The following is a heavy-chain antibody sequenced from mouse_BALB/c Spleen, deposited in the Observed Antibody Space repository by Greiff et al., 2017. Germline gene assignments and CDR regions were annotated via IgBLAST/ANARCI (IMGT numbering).Heavy chain of an antibody. CDR3: VRSNLFFDY. J-gene: IGHJ2*01. V-gene: IGHV10-1*02. CDR2: IRSKSNNYAT. CDR1: GFTFNTYA. Sequence: EVQLVESGGGLVQPKGSLKLSCAASGFTFNTYAMNWVRQAPGKGLEWVARIRSKSNNYATYYADSVKDRFTISRDDSQSMLYLQMNNLKTEDTAMYYCVRSNLFFDYWGQGTTLTVSS. D-gene: IGHD1-1*01.